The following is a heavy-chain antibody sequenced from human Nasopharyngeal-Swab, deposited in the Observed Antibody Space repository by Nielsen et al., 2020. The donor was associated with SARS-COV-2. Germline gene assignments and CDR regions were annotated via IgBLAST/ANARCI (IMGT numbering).Heavy chain of an antibody. D-gene: IGHD3-10*01. CDR1: GFIFDNYW. V-gene: IGHV3-7*01. Sequence: GESLKISCVASGFIFDNYWMSWVRQAPGKGLEWVANIKYDGSEKYYVDSVRGRFTISRDNAKNTVYLQMNSLRAEDTAVYYCARVASGPLFDYWGQGILVTVSS. J-gene: IGHJ4*02. CDR2: IKYDGSEK. CDR3: ARVASGPLFDY.